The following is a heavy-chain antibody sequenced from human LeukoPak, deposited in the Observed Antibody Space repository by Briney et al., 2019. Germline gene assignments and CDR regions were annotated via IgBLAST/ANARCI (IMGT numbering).Heavy chain of an antibody. V-gene: IGHV4-59*01. Sequence: SETLSLTCTVSGGSISSYYWSWIRQPPGKGLEWIGYIYYSGSTNYNPSLKSRVTISVDTSKNQFSLKLSSVTAADTAVYFCARHSSDYYGPFDYWGQGTLVTVSS. CDR3: ARHSSDYYGPFDY. J-gene: IGHJ4*02. D-gene: IGHD6-19*01. CDR2: IYYSGST. CDR1: GGSISSYY.